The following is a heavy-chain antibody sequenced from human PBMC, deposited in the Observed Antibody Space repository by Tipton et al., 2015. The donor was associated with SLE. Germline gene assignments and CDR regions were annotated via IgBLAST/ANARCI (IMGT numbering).Heavy chain of an antibody. CDR2: ISSSSSYI. D-gene: IGHD1-26*01. J-gene: IGHJ4*02. CDR3: ASGVGANSFDY. V-gene: IGHV3-21*03. CDR1: GFSFSSYS. Sequence: SLRLSCAASGFSFSSYSMNWVRQAPGKGLEWVSFISSSSSYIYYPDSMKGRFTLSRDNAQNSLYLQMNSLTADDTAVYYCASGVGANSFDYWGQGTLVTVSS.